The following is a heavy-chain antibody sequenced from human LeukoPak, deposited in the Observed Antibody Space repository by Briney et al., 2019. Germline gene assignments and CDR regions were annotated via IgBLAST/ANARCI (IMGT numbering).Heavy chain of an antibody. CDR3: AHRSYYGSGSYYTEYFDY. V-gene: IGHV2-5*01. D-gene: IGHD3-10*01. J-gene: IGHJ4*02. CDR1: GFSLSTFGVG. CDR2: IYWNDDK. Sequence: SGPTLVNPTQTLTLTCTFSGFSLSTFGVGVGWIRQPPGKALEWLALIYWNDDKRYSPSLKSRFIITKDTSKNQVVLTMTNMDPVDTATYYCAHRSYYGSGSYYTEYFDYWGQGTLVTVSS.